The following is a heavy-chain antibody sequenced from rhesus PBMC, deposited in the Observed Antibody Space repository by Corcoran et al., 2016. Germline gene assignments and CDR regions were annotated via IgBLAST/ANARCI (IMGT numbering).Heavy chain of an antibody. CDR3: ARREYDYNFWTGYFDY. CDR1: GGSISSDY. D-gene: IGHD3-3*01. V-gene: IGHV4S7*01. CDR2: IYGSSGST. Sequence: QVQLQESGPGLVQPSEPLSLTCAVSGGSISSDYWSWLRQPPGKGLEWIGYIYGSSGSTYYNPALKSRGIISTDTSKNQFSLKLTSVTAADTAVYYCARREYDYNFWTGYFDYWGQGVLVTVSS. J-gene: IGHJ4*01.